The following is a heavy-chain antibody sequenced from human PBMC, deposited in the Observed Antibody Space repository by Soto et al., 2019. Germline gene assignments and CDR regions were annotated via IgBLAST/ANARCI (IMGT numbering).Heavy chain of an antibody. J-gene: IGHJ4*02. CDR1: GFTCSSYA. V-gene: IGHV3-30-3*01. CDR3: ARSSRADFDY. Sequence: GGSLRLSCAASGFTCSSYAMHWVRQAPGKGLEWVAVISCDGSNKYYADSVKGRFTISRDNSKNTLYLQMSSLRAEDTALYYCARSSRADFDYWGQGALVTVSS. CDR2: ISCDGSNK.